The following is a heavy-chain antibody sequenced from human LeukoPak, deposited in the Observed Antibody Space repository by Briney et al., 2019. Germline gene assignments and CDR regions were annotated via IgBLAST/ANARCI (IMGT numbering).Heavy chain of an antibody. CDR2: ISSGSSYI. J-gene: IGHJ4*02. CDR3: ATPRAAQGYCSGGSCSAFDY. V-gene: IGHV3-21*01. Sequence: GGGLVKPGGSLRLSCAASGFTFSDYTMNWVRQAPGRGLEWVSSISSGSSYIYYADSLKGRFTISRDNAKNSLYLQMNSLRAEDTAVYYCATPRAAQGYCSGGSCSAFDYWGQGTLVTVSS. CDR1: GFTFSDYT. D-gene: IGHD2-15*01.